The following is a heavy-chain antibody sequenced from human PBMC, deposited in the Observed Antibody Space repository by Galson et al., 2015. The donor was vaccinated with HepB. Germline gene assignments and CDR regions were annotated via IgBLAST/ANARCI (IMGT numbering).Heavy chain of an antibody. CDR1: GFTFSSYA. Sequence: SLRLSCAASGFTFSSYAMHWVRQAPGKGLEWVAVISYDGSNKYYADSVKGRFTISRDNSKNTLYLQMSSLRAEDTAVYYCVKGGGYYYDSSGYYDYFDYWGQGTLVTVSS. CDR3: VKGGGYYYDSSGYYDYFDY. D-gene: IGHD3-22*01. CDR2: ISYDGSNK. J-gene: IGHJ4*02. V-gene: IGHV3-30*14.